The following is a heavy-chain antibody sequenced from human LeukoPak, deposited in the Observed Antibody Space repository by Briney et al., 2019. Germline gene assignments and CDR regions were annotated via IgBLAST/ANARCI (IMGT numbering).Heavy chain of an antibody. CDR2: IYYSGST. Sequence: SETLSLTCTVSGGSISGYYWSWIRQPPGKGLEWIGYIYYSGSTNYNPSLKSRLTISVDTSKNHFSLKLSSVTAADTAVYYCARSDGAGSYYYFDYWGQETLVTVSS. CDR3: ARSDGAGSYYYFDY. CDR1: GGSISGYY. V-gene: IGHV4-59*01. J-gene: IGHJ4*02. D-gene: IGHD3-10*01.